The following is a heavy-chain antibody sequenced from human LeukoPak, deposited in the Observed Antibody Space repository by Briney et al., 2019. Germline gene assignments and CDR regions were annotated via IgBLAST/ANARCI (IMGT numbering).Heavy chain of an antibody. V-gene: IGHV3-30*04. J-gene: IGHJ4*02. CDR2: ISYDGSNE. CDR1: GFTFSSYA. Sequence: GGSLRLSCAASGFTFSSYAMHWVRQAPGKGLEWVAVISYDGSNEYYADSVRGRFTISRDNSKNTLYLQMNTLRAEDTALYYCAKDWAYSTSSFFYYFDFWGQGTLVTVSS. D-gene: IGHD6-6*01. CDR3: AKDWAYSTSSFFYYFDF.